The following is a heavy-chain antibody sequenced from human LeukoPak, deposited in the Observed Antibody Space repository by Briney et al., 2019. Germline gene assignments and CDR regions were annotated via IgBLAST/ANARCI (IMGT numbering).Heavy chain of an antibody. CDR1: GFTFSSYA. D-gene: IGHD1-26*01. CDR3: ARYILGATIDY. Sequence: GGSLRLSCAASGFTFSSYAMSWVRQAPGKGLEWVSAISDTGGSTYSADSVKGRFTISRDNSKNTLYLQMHSLTAEDTAVYYCARYILGATIDYWGQGTLVTVSS. J-gene: IGHJ4*02. V-gene: IGHV3-23*01. CDR2: ISDTGGST.